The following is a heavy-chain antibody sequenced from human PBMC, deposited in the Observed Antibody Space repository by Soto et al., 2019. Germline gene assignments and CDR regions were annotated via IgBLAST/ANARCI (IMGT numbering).Heavy chain of an antibody. CDR1: GFTFSDHY. Sequence: GGSPRLSCAASGFTFSDHYMDWVRQAPGKGLEWVGRCRKKANSYTTEYAASVEGRFTISRDDSKNSLDLQMNSLKTEDTAVYFCARVAGNGYYFNYWGQGALVTVSS. D-gene: IGHD6-19*01. V-gene: IGHV3-72*01. CDR3: ARVAGNGYYFNY. J-gene: IGHJ4*02. CDR2: CRKKANSYTT.